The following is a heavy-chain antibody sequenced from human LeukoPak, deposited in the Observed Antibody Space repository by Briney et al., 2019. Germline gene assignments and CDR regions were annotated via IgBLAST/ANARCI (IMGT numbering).Heavy chain of an antibody. J-gene: IGHJ4*02. V-gene: IGHV1-18*01. Sequence: GASVKVSCKASGYFFNNYGITWVRQAPGQGLEWMGWISAFNGNTVYAQKVQGRLTLTTDTSTSTAYMELRSLKSDDTGIYYCTRDRVGGDLTGESHYWGQGTLVTVSS. CDR1: GYFFNNYG. D-gene: IGHD4-17*01. CDR2: ISAFNGNT. CDR3: TRDRVGGDLTGESHY.